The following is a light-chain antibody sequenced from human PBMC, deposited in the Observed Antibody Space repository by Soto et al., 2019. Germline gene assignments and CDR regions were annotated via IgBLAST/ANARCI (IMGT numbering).Light chain of an antibody. Sequence: QSVLTQSPSASASLGASVKLTCTLSGGRSSYVIAWHQQQPEKGPRYLMKLNSDGSYIKGDAIPDRFSGSSSGAERYLTISSLQSEDEADYYCQTWSSDILVVFGGGTKLTVL. CDR1: GGRSSYV. CDR3: QTWSSDILVV. J-gene: IGLJ2*01. V-gene: IGLV4-69*01. CDR2: LNSDGSY.